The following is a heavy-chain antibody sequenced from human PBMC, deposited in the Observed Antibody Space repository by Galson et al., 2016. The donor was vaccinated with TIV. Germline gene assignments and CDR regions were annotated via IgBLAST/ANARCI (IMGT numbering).Heavy chain of an antibody. CDR3: AKGRGDRYGYPQDYYYGMDV. CDR1: GFTFEDYA. D-gene: IGHD5-18*01. Sequence: SLRLSCAASGFTFEDYAMHWVRQAPGKGLEWVSGISSNSVYLGYAASVKGRFTISRDNAKNSLDLQMNSLRPEDTALYYCAKGRGDRYGYPQDYYYGMDVWGQGTAVTVSS. CDR2: ISSNSVYL. V-gene: IGHV3-9*01. J-gene: IGHJ6*02.